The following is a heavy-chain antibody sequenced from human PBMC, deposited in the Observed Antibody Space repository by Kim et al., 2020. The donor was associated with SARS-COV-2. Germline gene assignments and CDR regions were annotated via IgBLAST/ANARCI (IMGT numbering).Heavy chain of an antibody. CDR1: GGSISSSSYY. CDR3: ARHDYGDYAHY. CDR2: IYDSGST. Sequence: SETLSLTCTVSGGSISSSSYYWGWIRQPPGKGLEWIGCIYDSGSTYYNPSLKSRVTISVDTSKNQFSLKLSSVTAADTVVYYCARHDYGDYAHYWGQGTRVAVSS. D-gene: IGHD4-17*01. J-gene: IGHJ4*02. V-gene: IGHV4-39*01.